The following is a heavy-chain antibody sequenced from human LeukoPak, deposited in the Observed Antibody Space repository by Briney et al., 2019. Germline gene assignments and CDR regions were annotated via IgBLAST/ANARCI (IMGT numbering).Heavy chain of an antibody. CDR3: AKMQGYFDY. CDR1: GLTFSSYG. J-gene: IGHJ4*02. V-gene: IGHV3-23*01. CDR2: ITGDGTTT. Sequence: PGGSLILACEASGLTFSSYGMSWVRQAPGKGLQWVSAITGDGTTTYYADGVRGRFTISRDNSKNMLYLQMSSLRAGDTAVYYCAKMQGYFDYWGQGTLVPASS.